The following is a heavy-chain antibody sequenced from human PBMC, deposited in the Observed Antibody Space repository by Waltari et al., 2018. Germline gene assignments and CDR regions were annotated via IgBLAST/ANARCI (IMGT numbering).Heavy chain of an antibody. D-gene: IGHD6-6*01. CDR2: IPNGGGGA. CDR1: GFTFRMFA. Sequence: EVQLLESGGGLVQPGGSLRLSCAASGFTFRMFAMGWVRQAPGKGLEWVSSIPNGGGGAYYADFVKGRFTISRDNSKNTLSLQMNSLSADDTAVYYCAKVGSSSPAYDYWGQGTQVTVSS. CDR3: AKVGSSSPAYDY. J-gene: IGHJ4*02. V-gene: IGHV3-23*01.